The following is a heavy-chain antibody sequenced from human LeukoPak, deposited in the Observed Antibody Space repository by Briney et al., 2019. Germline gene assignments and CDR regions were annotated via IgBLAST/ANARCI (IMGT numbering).Heavy chain of an antibody. V-gene: IGHV3-23*01. Sequence: PGGSLRLSCAASGFTFSSYAMSWVRQAPGKGLDWVSAISGSGGSTYYADSVKGRFTISRDNSKNTLYLQMNSLRAEDTAVYYCAKDPYYYDSSGPVAGADYFDYWGQETLVTVSS. D-gene: IGHD3-22*01. J-gene: IGHJ4*02. CDR1: GFTFSSYA. CDR3: AKDPYYYDSSGPVAGADYFDY. CDR2: ISGSGGST.